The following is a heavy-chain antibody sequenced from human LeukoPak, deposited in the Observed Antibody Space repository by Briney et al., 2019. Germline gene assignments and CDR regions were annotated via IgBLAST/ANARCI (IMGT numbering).Heavy chain of an antibody. CDR2: IYYSGGT. V-gene: IGHV4-59*01. CDR3: ARGPGSFDI. CDR1: GGSISSYY. J-gene: IGHJ3*02. Sequence: SETLSLTCTVSGGSISSYYWSWIRQPPGKGLEWIGYIYYSGGTNYNPSLKSRVTISVDTSKNQFSLKLSSVTAADTAVYYCARGPGSFDIWGQGTMVTASS.